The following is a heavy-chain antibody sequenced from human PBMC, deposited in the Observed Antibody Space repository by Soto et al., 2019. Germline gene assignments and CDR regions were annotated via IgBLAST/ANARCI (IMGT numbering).Heavy chain of an antibody. CDR3: ARDPDTTSKVDY. CDR2: ISSGGSPL. Sequence: AGGSLRLSCAASGFSFSDHYMSWIRQAPGKGLEWVSYISSGGSPLYYADSVKGRFTISRDNTRNSLHLQMNGLRADDTAVYYCARDPDTTSKVDYWGQGALVTVSS. CDR1: GFSFSDHY. D-gene: IGHD1-1*01. J-gene: IGHJ4*02. V-gene: IGHV3-11*01.